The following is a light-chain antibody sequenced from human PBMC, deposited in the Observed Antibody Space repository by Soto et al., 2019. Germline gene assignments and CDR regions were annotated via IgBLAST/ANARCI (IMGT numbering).Light chain of an antibody. V-gene: IGKV1-5*01. Sequence: DIQMTQSPSNMSASVGDTITVTCRASQSVSGWLAWYQQKPGEAPKLLIYDASALPRGVPSRFSGSGSGTKFTLTIASLQPDDFATYYCQQYETFSGTFGPGTKVDIK. CDR3: QQYETFSGT. CDR2: DAS. J-gene: IGKJ1*01. CDR1: QSVSGW.